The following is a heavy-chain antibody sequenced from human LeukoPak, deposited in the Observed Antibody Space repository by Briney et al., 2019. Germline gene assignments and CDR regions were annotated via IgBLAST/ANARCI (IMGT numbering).Heavy chain of an antibody. CDR1: GGSISSSSYY. V-gene: IGHV4-39*07. D-gene: IGHD3-10*01. CDR3: ARLVRGAANAFDI. CDR2: IYYSGST. Sequence: SQTLSLTCTVSGGSISSSSYYWGWIRQPPGKGLEWIGSIYYSGSTYYNPSLKSRVTISVDTSKNQFSLKLSSVTAADTAVYYCARLVRGAANAFDIWGQGTMVTVSS. J-gene: IGHJ3*02.